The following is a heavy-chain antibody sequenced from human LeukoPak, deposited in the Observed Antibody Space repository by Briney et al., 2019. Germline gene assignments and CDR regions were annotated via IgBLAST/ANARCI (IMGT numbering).Heavy chain of an antibody. CDR3: LGGTGWIFDY. D-gene: IGHD6-19*01. CDR1: GSTFSSYS. Sequence: GGSLRLSCAASGSTFSSYSMNWVRRAPGKGLEWVSSISSGSSYIFYADSVKGRFTISRDNAKNSLYLQMNSLRAEDTAVYYCLGGTGWIFDYWGQGTLVTVSS. V-gene: IGHV3-21*01. J-gene: IGHJ4*02. CDR2: ISSGSSYI.